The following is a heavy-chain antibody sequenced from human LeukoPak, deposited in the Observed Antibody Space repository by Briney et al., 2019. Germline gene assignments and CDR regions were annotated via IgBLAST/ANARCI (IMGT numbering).Heavy chain of an antibody. CDR2: ISGSGGST. CDR3: AKVLGAARRWDAFDI. Sequence: GGSLRLSCAASGFTFSTYSMTWVRQAPGKGLEWVSAISGSGGSTYYADSVKGRFTISRDNSKNTLYLQMNSLRAEDTAVYYCAKVLGAARRWDAFDIWGQGTMVTVSS. CDR1: GFTFSTYS. V-gene: IGHV3-23*01. D-gene: IGHD3-3*02. J-gene: IGHJ3*02.